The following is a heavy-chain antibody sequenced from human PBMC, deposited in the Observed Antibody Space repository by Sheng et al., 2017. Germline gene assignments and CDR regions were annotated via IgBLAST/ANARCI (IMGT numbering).Heavy chain of an antibody. CDR3: ARDGTYYDILTGYYY. CDR2: IYHSGST. D-gene: IGHD3-9*01. V-gene: IGHV4-38-2*02. Sequence: QVQLQESGPGLVKPSETLSLTCTVSGYSISSGYYWGWIRQPPGKGLEWIGSIYHSGSTYYNPSLKSRVTISVDTSKNQFSLKLSSVTAADTAVYYCARDGTYYDILTGYYYWGQGTLVTVSS. CDR1: GYSISSGYY. J-gene: IGHJ4*02.